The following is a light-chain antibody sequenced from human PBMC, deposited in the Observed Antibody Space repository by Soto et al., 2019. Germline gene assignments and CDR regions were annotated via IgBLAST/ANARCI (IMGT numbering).Light chain of an antibody. CDR2: DVN. Sequence: QSALTQPASVSGSPGQSITISCTGTSSDVGSTFNYVSWYQHHPGKAPRLIMSDVNHRPPGVSDRFSGSKSGNTASLTISGLPAEDEADYFCSAYSTGSTPVLFGGGTQLTVL. CDR1: SSDVGSTFNY. V-gene: IGLV2-14*03. J-gene: IGLJ3*02. CDR3: SAYSTGSTPVL.